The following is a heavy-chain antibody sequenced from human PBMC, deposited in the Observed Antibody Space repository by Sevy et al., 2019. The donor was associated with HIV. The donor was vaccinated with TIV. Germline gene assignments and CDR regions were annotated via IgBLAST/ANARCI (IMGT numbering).Heavy chain of an antibody. CDR1: GYTFTSYY. J-gene: IGHJ5*02. D-gene: IGHD6-6*01. Sequence: ASVKVSCKASGYTFTSYYMHWVRQAPGQGLEWMGIINPSGGSTSYAKKFQGRVTMTRDTSTSTGYRELSSLRAEDTAVYYCAREGSSATKNNWFDPWGQGTLVTVSS. CDR2: INPSGGST. V-gene: IGHV1-46*03. CDR3: AREGSSATKNNWFDP.